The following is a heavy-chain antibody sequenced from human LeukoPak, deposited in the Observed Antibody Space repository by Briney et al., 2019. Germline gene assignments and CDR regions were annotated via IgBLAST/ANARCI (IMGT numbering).Heavy chain of an antibody. CDR2: VYPGDSDT. V-gene: IGHV5-51*01. J-gene: IGHJ4*02. Sequence: GKSLKISCEGPGYRFTSYWIAWVRQMPGKGLEWMGIVYPGDSDTRYSPSFQGQVTISADKSISTAYLQWNSLKASDTAVFYCARLVAGTYSYPDSWGQGTLVTVSS. CDR3: ARLVAGTYSYPDS. D-gene: IGHD1-26*01. CDR1: GYRFTSYW.